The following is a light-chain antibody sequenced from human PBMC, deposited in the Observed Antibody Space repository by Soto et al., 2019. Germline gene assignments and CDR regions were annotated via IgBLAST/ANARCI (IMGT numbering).Light chain of an antibody. J-gene: IGKJ1*01. CDR2: KAS. CDR1: QSISTW. CDR3: QQYNSYSPT. Sequence: DIHMTQSPSTLSASLGDRVTITGLASQSISTWLAWYQQEPGQAPKLLIHKASSLQSGVPARFSGSGSGTDFTLTISSLHPDDFATYYCQQYNSYSPTFGQGTKVDIK. V-gene: IGKV1-5*03.